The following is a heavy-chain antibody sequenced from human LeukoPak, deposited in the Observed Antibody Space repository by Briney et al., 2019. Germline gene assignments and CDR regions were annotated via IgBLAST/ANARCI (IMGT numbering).Heavy chain of an antibody. D-gene: IGHD3-16*01. CDR1: GFTFSSYG. CDR2: IWYDGSNK. CDR3: VRGGGYFDN. J-gene: IGHJ4*02. Sequence: GGSLRLSCAASGFTFSSYGMHWVRQAPGKGLEWVAVIWYDGSNKYYADSVKGRFTISRDDAKKSLSLQMNSLRGEDTAGCYCVRGGGYFDNWGQGTLVTVSS. V-gene: IGHV3-33*03.